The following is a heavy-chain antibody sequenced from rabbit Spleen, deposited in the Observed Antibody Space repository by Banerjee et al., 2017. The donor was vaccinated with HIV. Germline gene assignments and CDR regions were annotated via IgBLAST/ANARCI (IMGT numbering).Heavy chain of an antibody. V-gene: IGHV1S40*01. CDR3: ARGGYGGHIYAMGL. Sequence: QTLEESGGGLVKPGASLTLTCIASGFDLNDYYYMYWVRQAPGKGLEWIGCIFSSSDITWYATWAKGRFTISKTSSTTVTLQMTSLTDADTATYFCARGGYGGHIYAMGLWGPGTLVTVS. D-gene: IGHD4-2*01. CDR2: IFSSSDIT. CDR1: GFDLNDYYY. J-gene: IGHJ6*01.